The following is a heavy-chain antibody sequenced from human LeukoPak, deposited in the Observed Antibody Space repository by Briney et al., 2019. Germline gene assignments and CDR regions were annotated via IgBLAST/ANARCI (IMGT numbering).Heavy chain of an antibody. D-gene: IGHD6-19*01. Sequence: SETLSLTCTVSGGSISSYFWSWIRQPPGKGLEWIGYIYYSGSTNYNPSLKSRVTISVDTSKNQFSLKLSSVTAADTAVYYCARQQSQWPGRYFDYWGQGSLVTVSS. V-gene: IGHV4-59*08. CDR1: GGSISSYF. CDR3: ARQQSQWPGRYFDY. J-gene: IGHJ4*02. CDR2: IYYSGST.